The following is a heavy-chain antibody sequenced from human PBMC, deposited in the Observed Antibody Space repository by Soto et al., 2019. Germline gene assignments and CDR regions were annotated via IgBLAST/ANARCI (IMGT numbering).Heavy chain of an antibody. CDR3: AKDGEYGDSPY. D-gene: IGHD4-17*01. CDR2: ISGSGGST. CDR1: GFTFSSYA. V-gene: IGHV3-23*01. Sequence: EVKLLESGGGLVQPGGSLRLSCAASGFTFSSYAMSWVRQAPGKGLEWVSAISGSGGSTYYADSVKGRFTISRDNSKNTLYLQMNSLRAQDTAVYYCAKDGEYGDSPYWGQGTLVTVSS. J-gene: IGHJ4*02.